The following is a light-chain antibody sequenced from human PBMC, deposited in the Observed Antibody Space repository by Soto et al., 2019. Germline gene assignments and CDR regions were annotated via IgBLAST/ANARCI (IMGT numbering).Light chain of an antibody. J-gene: IGKJ3*01. Sequence: EMVMTQSPATLSVSPGERATLSCRASQSVSSNLAWYQQKPGQAPRLLIYGASTRATGIPARFSGSGSGTEFTLTISSLQSEDCAVYYCQQYNNWPPLSTFGPGTKVDIK. CDR3: QQYNNWPPLST. CDR2: GAS. CDR1: QSVSSN. V-gene: IGKV3-15*01.